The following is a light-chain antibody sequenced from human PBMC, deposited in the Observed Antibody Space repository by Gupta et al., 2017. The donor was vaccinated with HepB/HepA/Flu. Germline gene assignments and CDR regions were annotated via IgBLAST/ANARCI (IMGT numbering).Light chain of an antibody. CDR3: QQESSSSCN. J-gene: IGKJ2*02. Sequence: DIRMTQSPSTLSASVGDRVTITCRTSQSIGQCLAWYQQKPGKAPKLLIYKASSVESGVPSRFSGSGYGTEFTLTISSLQPEDFATYYCQQESSSSCNFGQGTKVDI. CDR1: QSIGQC. CDR2: KAS. V-gene: IGKV1-5*03.